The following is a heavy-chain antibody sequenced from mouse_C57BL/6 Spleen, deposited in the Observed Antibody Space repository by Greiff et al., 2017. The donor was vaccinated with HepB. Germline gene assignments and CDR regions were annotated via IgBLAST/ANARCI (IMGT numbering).Heavy chain of an antibody. CDR2: IYPGSGYT. CDR1: GYTFTSYW. CDR3: ASYDYGYFDV. J-gene: IGHJ1*03. Sequence: QVQLQQPGAELVKLGASVKMSCKASGYTFTSYWITWVKQRPGQGLEWIGDIYPGSGYTNYNEKFKGKATLTADKSSSTAYMQFSSLTSEDSAIYYCASYDYGYFDVWGTGTKVTVSS. V-gene: IGHV1-55*01. D-gene: IGHD2-4*01.